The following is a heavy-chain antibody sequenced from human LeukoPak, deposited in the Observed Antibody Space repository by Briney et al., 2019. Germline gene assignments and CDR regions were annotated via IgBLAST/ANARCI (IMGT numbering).Heavy chain of an antibody. J-gene: IGHJ4*02. Sequence: PGGSLRLSCAASGFTFSSYAMRWVRQAPGKGLEWVSAISGSGGSTYYADSVKGRFTISRDNSKNTLYLQMNSLRAEDTAVYYCAKALLGYCSGGSCSLFDYWGQGTLVTVSS. CDR2: ISGSGGST. V-gene: IGHV3-23*01. D-gene: IGHD2-15*01. CDR1: GFTFSSYA. CDR3: AKALLGYCSGGSCSLFDY.